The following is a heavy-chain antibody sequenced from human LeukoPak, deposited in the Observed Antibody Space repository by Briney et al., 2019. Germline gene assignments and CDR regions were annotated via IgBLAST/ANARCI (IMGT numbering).Heavy chain of an antibody. V-gene: IGHV3-23*01. CDR2: ISGSGGST. D-gene: IGHD3-9*01. CDR3: AKDTYYDILTGYYNSDY. J-gene: IGHJ4*02. CDR1: GFTFSSYA. Sequence: GGSLTLSCAASGFTFSSYAMSWVRQAPGKGLEWVSAISGSGGSTYYADSVKGRFTISRDNSKNTLYLQINSLRAEDTAVYYCAKDTYYDILTGYYNSDYWGQGTLVTVSS.